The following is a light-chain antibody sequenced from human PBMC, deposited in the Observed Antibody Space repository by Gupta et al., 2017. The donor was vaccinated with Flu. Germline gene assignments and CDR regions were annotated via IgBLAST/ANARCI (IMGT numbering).Light chain of an antibody. CDR3: QHSDPTGMGV. CDR1: SGSIGSKY. CDR2: EHN. V-gene: IGLV6-57*03. J-gene: IGLJ3*02. Sequence: NFMLIQPHSVSDSPGKTVIITCTRSSGSIGSKYVQWYQQRPDSAPNTMIYEHNQRPSGVPERFAGYTDWSSKAEYHHTSALKTDDDADDYYQHSDPTGMGVFGGGTKLTVL.